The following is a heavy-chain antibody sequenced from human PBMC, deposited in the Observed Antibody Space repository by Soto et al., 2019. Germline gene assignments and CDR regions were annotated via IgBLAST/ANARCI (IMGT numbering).Heavy chain of an antibody. CDR2: IYSGGST. J-gene: IGHJ6*03. D-gene: IGHD2-15*01. Sequence: GGSLRLSCAASGFTVSSNYMSWVRQAPGKGLEWVSVIYSGGSTYYADSVKGRFTISRHNSKNTLYLQMNSLRAEDTAVYYCASSVAATRTYYYYMDVWGKGTTVTVSS. V-gene: IGHV3-53*04. CDR1: GFTVSSNY. CDR3: ASSVAATRTYYYYMDV.